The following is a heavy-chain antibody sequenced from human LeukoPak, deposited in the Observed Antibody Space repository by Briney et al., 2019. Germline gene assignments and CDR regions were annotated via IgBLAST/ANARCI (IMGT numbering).Heavy chain of an antibody. CDR2: IYYSGST. CDR3: ARDSSTSQGDY. D-gene: IGHD2/OR15-2a*01. J-gene: IGHJ4*02. CDR1: GGSISSYY. V-gene: IGHV4-59*12. Sequence: SETLSLTCTVSGGSISSYYWTWIRQPPGKGLEWIGYIYYSGSTNYNPSLKSRVTMSVDTSKNQFSLKLSSVTAADTAVYYCARDSSTSQGDYWGQGTLVTVSS.